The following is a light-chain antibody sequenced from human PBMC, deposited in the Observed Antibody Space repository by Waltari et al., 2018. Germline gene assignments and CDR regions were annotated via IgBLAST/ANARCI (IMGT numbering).Light chain of an antibody. V-gene: IGKV4-1*01. CDR1: KSVLFSSNNKNY. J-gene: IGKJ4*01. CDR2: WAS. Sequence: DIVMTQSPDSLAVSLGERATIHCKSSKSVLFSSNNKNYLAWYQQKPGQPPKLLIYWASTRESGVPDRFSGSGSGTDFTLTISSLQAEDVAVYYCQQYYSTPQLTFGGGTKVEIK. CDR3: QQYYSTPQLT.